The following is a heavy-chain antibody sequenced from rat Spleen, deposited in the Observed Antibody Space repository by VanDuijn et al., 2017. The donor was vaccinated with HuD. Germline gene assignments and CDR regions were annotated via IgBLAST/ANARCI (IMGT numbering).Heavy chain of an antibody. CDR3: ASGGSGGLNWFAY. CDR1: GFTFSDYY. J-gene: IGHJ3*01. CDR2: INTDGGST. D-gene: IGHD1-1*01. Sequence: EVQLVESGGGLVQPGRSLKLSCAASGFTFSDYYMAWVRPAPTKGLEWVSSINTDGGSTYYPDSVKGRFTISRDNAKSTLYLQMDSLRSEDTAIYYCASGGSGGLNWFAYWGQGSLVTVSS. V-gene: IGHV5-27*01.